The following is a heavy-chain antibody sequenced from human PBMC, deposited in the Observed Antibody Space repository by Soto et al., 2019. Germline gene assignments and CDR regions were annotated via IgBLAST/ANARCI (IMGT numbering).Heavy chain of an antibody. J-gene: IGHJ5*02. CDR1: GGSKTSYY. Sequence: SETLSITCTVYGGSKTSYYWTWVRQPPGKGLEWLGYIHHTGITNYNPSLKSRLTISVDTSKNLFSLKLNSVAAADTAVYFCAVRTASIHGDWFPPSGLRTLVTVSA. D-gene: IGHD2-21*02. V-gene: IGHV4-59*01. CDR3: AVRTASIHGDWFPP. CDR2: IHHTGIT.